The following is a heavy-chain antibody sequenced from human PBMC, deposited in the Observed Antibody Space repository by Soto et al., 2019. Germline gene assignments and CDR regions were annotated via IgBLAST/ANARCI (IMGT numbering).Heavy chain of an antibody. D-gene: IGHD6-13*01. V-gene: IGHV5-51*01. J-gene: IGHJ4*02. CDR3: ARTTWKLVDPYYFDY. CDR2: IYPGDFDT. Sequence: PGESLKISCNGSGYSFATYWIGWVRQMPGKGLEWMGIIYPGDFDTRYSPSFQGQVTISVDKSISTAYLQWSSLKASDTAIYYCARTTWKLVDPYYFDYWGQGTLVTVSS. CDR1: GYSFATYW.